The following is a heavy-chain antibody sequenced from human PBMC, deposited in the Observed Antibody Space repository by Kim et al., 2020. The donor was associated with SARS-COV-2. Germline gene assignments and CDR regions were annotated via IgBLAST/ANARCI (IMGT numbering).Heavy chain of an antibody. D-gene: IGHD2-21*02. CDR2: ISSDRGYI. J-gene: IGHJ4*02. CDR3: ASATGGGDNRLDY. Sequence: GGSLRLSCAGSGFTFSSYSMNWVRQAPGKGLEWVSSISSDRGYIYYADSVKGRFTISRDNAKNSLYVQMNSLRPEDTAVYYCASATGGGDNRLDYWGRGTLVTASS. CDR1: GFTFSSYS. V-gene: IGHV3-21*06.